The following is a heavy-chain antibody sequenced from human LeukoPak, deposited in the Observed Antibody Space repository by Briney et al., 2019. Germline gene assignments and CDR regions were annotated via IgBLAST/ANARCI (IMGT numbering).Heavy chain of an antibody. CDR2: ISYDGSNK. J-gene: IGHJ4*02. CDR3: ARDRDYGYGSFDY. Sequence: PGGSLRLSCAASGFTFSSYAMHWVRQAPGKGLEWVAVISYDGSNKYYADSVKGRFTISRDSSKNTLYLQMNSLRAEDTAVYYCARDRDYGYGSFDYWGQGTLVTVSS. D-gene: IGHD3-16*01. V-gene: IGHV3-30-3*01. CDR1: GFTFSSYA.